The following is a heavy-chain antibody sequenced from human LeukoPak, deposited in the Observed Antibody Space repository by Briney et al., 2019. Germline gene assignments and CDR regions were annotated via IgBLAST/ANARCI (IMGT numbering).Heavy chain of an antibody. J-gene: IGHJ5*02. CDR1: GGSFSGYY. CDR2: INHSGST. CDR3: ARLTVLRGGYDSSGQNWFDP. D-gene: IGHD3-22*01. Sequence: SETLSLTCAVYGGSFSGYYWSWIRQPPGKGLEWIGEINHSGSTNYNPSLKSRVTISVDMSKNQFSLKLSSVTAADTAVYYCARLTVLRGGYDSSGQNWFDPWGQGTLVTVSS. V-gene: IGHV4-34*01.